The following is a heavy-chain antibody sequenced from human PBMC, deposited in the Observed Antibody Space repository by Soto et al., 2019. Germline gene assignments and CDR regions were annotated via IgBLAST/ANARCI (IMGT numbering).Heavy chain of an antibody. CDR2: IRNPGYGGTT. CDR1: GFSFGEYA. J-gene: IGHJ5*02. V-gene: IGHV3-49*04. CDR3: VPGSFCYYVP. D-gene: IGHD3-16*02. Sequence: GGSLRLSCTTSGFSFGEYAMTWVRQAPGKGLEWVGFIRNPGYGGTTEYATSVNGRFIISRDDSMRSAYLQLNSLKVYDSAVYYCVPGSFCYYVPWYQGTLVTVSS.